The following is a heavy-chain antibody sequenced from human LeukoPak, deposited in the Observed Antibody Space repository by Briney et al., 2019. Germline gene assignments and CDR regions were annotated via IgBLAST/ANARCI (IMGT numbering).Heavy chain of an antibody. CDR3: SREMGGSSCSDY. V-gene: IGHV1-2*02. CDR1: GYTFTGYY. Sequence: ASVKVSCKASGYTFTGYYMHWVRQAPGQGLEWMGWINPNSGGTNYAQKFQGRVTMTRDTSISTAYMELRSLRSDDTAVYYCSREMGGSSCSDYWGQGTLVTVSS. CDR2: INPNSGGT. J-gene: IGHJ4*02. D-gene: IGHD6-13*01.